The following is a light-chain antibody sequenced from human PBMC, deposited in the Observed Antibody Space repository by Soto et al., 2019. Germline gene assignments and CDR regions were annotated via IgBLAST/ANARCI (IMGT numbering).Light chain of an antibody. CDR3: HQYGSSPQRT. CDR2: DAS. Sequence: EIVWTQSPGTLSLSPGDRATLSCRPSQSVSSSYLAWYQQKPGQAPRLLTYDASSRPTGIPDRITGSGSGPDFSLTISRREPEDFAVYYCHQYGSSPQRTFGRGTKVDIK. CDR1: QSVSSSY. V-gene: IGKV3-20*01. J-gene: IGKJ1*01.